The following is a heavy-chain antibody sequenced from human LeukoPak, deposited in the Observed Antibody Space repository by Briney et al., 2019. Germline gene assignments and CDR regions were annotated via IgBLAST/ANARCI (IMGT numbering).Heavy chain of an antibody. V-gene: IGHV4-59*01. CDR3: ARDQLGWADY. Sequence: KPSETLSLTCTVSGVSISSYYWSWVRQPPGKGLEWIGYIYYSGSTNYNPSLKSRVTISVDTSKNHFSLKLSSVTAADTAVYYCARDQLGWADYWGQGTLVTVSS. J-gene: IGHJ4*02. CDR1: GVSISSYY. CDR2: IYYSGST. D-gene: IGHD7-27*01.